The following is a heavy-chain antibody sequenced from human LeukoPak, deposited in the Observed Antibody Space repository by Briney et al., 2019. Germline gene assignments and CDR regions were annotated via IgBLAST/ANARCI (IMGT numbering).Heavy chain of an antibody. CDR3: AKLQGYSSSLRHFDY. CDR2: ISGSGGST. Sequence: GGSLRLSCAASGFTFSSYAMSWVRQAPGKGLEWVSAISGSGGSTYYADSVKGRFTISRDNSKNTLYLQMNSLRAEDTAVYYCAKLQGYSSSLRHFDYWGQGTLVTVSS. V-gene: IGHV3-23*01. CDR1: GFTFSSYA. J-gene: IGHJ4*02. D-gene: IGHD6-13*01.